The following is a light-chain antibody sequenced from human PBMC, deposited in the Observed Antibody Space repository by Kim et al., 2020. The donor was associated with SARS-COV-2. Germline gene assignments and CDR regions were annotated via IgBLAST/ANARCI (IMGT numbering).Light chain of an antibody. Sequence: QSALTKPASVSGSPGQSITISCTGTSSDVGGYNYVSWYQQHPGKAPKLMIYDVSNRPSGFSNRFSGSKSGNTASLTISGLQTEDEADYYCSSYTSSSTQVFGGGTKLTVL. CDR1: SSDVGGYNY. CDR2: DVS. J-gene: IGLJ3*02. V-gene: IGLV2-14*03. CDR3: SSYTSSSTQV.